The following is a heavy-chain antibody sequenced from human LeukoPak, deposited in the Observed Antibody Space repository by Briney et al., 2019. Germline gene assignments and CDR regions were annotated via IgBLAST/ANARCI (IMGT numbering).Heavy chain of an antibody. D-gene: IGHD4-17*01. CDR3: ARVNKDGGYYYYYYYYMDV. Sequence: PGGSLRLSCAASGFTFSSYGMHWVRQAPGKGLEWVAFIRYDGSNKYYADSVKGRFTISRDNSKNTLYLQMNSLRAEDTAVYYCARVNKDGGYYYYYYYYMDVWGKGTTVTVSS. V-gene: IGHV3-30*02. CDR2: IRYDGSNK. J-gene: IGHJ6*03. CDR1: GFTFSSYG.